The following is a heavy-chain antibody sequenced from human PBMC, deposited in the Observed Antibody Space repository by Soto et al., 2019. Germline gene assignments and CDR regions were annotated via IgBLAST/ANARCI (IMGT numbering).Heavy chain of an antibody. CDR3: AHRLFRISTSCYDP. CDR1: GFSLSTSGVG. Sequence: QITLKESGPTLVKPTQTLTLTCTFSGFSLSTSGVGVGWIRQPPGKALEWLTLIYWNDDKHYSPSLKSRLTNSKXTXTNQVVPTINNMDTVDTATYYCAHRLFRISTSCYDPWGQGTLVTVSS. D-gene: IGHD2-2*01. J-gene: IGHJ5*02. CDR2: IYWNDDK. V-gene: IGHV2-5*01.